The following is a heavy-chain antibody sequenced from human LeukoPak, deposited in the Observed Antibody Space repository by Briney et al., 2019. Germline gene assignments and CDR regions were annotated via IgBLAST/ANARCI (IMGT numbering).Heavy chain of an antibody. V-gene: IGHV3-7*01. CDR3: ARDRNYGDLTYGMDV. Sequence: GGSLRLSCAASGFTFSSYWMSWVRQAPGKGLEWVANIKQDGSEKYYVDSVKGRFTISRDNAKNSLYLQMNSLRAEDTAVYYCARDRNYGDLTYGMDVWGQGTTVTASS. CDR2: IKQDGSEK. D-gene: IGHD4-17*01. J-gene: IGHJ6*02. CDR1: GFTFSSYW.